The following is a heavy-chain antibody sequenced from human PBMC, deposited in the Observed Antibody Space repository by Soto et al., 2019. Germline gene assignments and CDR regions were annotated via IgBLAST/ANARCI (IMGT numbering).Heavy chain of an antibody. Sequence: ASVKVSCKAIGYSFTSHYMHWVRQAPGQGLEWMGTMNPKTANTGYAQKFKGRVTMTRNTSISTAYMELSSLTSEDTAVYYCTGGPPNWGFDSWGQGTPVTVSS. V-gene: IGHV1-8*02. D-gene: IGHD7-27*01. CDR3: TGGPPNWGFDS. J-gene: IGHJ5*01. CDR1: GYSFTSHY. CDR2: MNPKTANT.